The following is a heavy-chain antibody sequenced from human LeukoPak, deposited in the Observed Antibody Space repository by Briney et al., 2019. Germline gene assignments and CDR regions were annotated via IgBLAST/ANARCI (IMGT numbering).Heavy chain of an antibody. CDR3: ARETHYYDALGGPYYFDY. Sequence: GGSLRLSCAASGFTFSSYSMNWVRQAPGKGLEWVSSISSSSSYIYYADSVKGRFTISRDNAKNSLYLQMNSLRAEDTAVYYCARETHYYDALGGPYYFDYWGQGTLVTVSS. CDR1: GFTFSSYS. V-gene: IGHV3-21*01. CDR2: ISSSSSYI. J-gene: IGHJ4*02. D-gene: IGHD3-22*01.